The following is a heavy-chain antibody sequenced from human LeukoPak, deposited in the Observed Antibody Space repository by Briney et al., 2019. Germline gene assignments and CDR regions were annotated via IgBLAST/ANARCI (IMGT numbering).Heavy chain of an antibody. J-gene: IGHJ4*02. CDR3: ARTGYCSGGSCYQS. Sequence: PSETLSLTCTVSGGSISSSSYYWGWIRQPPGKGLEWIGSIYYSGSTYYNPSHKSRVTISVDTSKNQFSLKLSSVTAADTAVYYCARTGYCSGGSCYQSWGQGTLVTVSS. CDR2: IYYSGST. V-gene: IGHV4-39*07. D-gene: IGHD2-15*01. CDR1: GGSISSSSYY.